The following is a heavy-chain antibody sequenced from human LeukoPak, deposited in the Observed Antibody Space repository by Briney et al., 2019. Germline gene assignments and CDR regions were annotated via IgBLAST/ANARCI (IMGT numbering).Heavy chain of an antibody. CDR1: GFTFSSYA. V-gene: IGHV3-30*04. CDR2: ISYDGDNK. J-gene: IGHJ4*02. Sequence: GGSLRLSCAASGFTFSSYAMHWVRQAPGKGLEWVAVISYDGDNKYYADSVKGRFTISRDNSKNTLYLQMNSLRAEDTAVYYCARGAGYNYPYYFDYWGQGTLVTVSS. D-gene: IGHD5-24*01. CDR3: ARGAGYNYPYYFDY.